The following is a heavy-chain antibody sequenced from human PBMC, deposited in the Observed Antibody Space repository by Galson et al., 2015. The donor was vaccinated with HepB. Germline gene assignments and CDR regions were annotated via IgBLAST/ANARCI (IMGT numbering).Heavy chain of an antibody. J-gene: IGHJ5*02. CDR1: GYTFTSYD. CDR2: MNPNSGNT. Sequence: SVKVSCKASGYTFTSYDINWVRQATGQGLEWMGWMNPNSGNTGYAQKFQGRVTMTRNTSISTAYMELSSLRSEDTAVYYCARGFFTFGGVIVIGLAGGWFDPWGQGTLVTVSS. V-gene: IGHV1-8*01. D-gene: IGHD3-16*02. CDR3: ARGFFTFGGVIVIGLAGGWFDP.